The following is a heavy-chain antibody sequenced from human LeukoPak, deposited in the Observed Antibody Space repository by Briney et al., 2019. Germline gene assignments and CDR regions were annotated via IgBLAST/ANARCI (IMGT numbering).Heavy chain of an antibody. D-gene: IGHD3-10*01. CDR3: VRGPYGSSISNWFDP. CDR2: IYYSGST. J-gene: IGHJ5*02. Sequence: SETLSLTCTVSGGSISSYYWSWIRQPPGKGLEWIGYIYYSGSTNYNPSLKSRVTISVDTSKNQFSLNLRSVTAADTAVYYCVRGPYGSSISNWFDPWGQGLLVTVSS. CDR1: GGSISSYY. V-gene: IGHV4-59*01.